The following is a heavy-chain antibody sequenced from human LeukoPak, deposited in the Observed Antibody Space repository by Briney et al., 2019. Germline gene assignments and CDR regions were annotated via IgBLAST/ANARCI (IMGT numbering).Heavy chain of an antibody. D-gene: IGHD7-27*01. Sequence: ASVKVSCKASGGTFSSYAISWVRQAPGQGLEWMGGIIPIFGTANYAQKFQGRVTITTDESTSTAYMELSSLRSEDTAVYYCASAWGSYFDSWGQGTLVTVSS. CDR2: IIPIFGTA. J-gene: IGHJ4*02. V-gene: IGHV1-69*05. CDR3: ASAWGSYFDS. CDR1: GGTFSSYA.